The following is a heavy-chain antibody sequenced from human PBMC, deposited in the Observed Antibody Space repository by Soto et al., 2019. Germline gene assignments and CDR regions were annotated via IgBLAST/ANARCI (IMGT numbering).Heavy chain of an antibody. V-gene: IGHV4-34*01. CDR3: ASILYLV. D-gene: IGHD2-8*01. CDR2: IYYSGST. CDR1: GGSFSGYY. Sequence: SETLSLTCAVYGGSFSGYYWSWIRQPLPWGLEWIGSIYYSGSTYYNPSLKSRVTISVDTSKNQFSLKLSSVTAADTAVYYCASILYLVWGKGTTVTVSS. J-gene: IGHJ6*04.